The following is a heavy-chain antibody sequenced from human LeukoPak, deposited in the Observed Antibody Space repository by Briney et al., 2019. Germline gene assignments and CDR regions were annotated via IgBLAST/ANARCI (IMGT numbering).Heavy chain of an antibody. J-gene: IGHJ4*02. Sequence: SETLSLTCTVSGGSVSSGSYYWSWIRQPPGKGLEWIGYIHYTGNTNYNPSLKSRVTISLDTSKNQFSLKLSSVTAADTAVYYCARGDFSGGYCYDYWGQGTLVTVSS. CDR1: GGSVSSGSYY. CDR2: IHYTGNT. CDR3: ARGDFSGGYCYDY. V-gene: IGHV4-61*01. D-gene: IGHD2-15*01.